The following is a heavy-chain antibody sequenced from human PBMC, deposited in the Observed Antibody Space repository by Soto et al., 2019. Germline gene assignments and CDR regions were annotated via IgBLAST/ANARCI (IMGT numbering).Heavy chain of an antibody. V-gene: IGHV3-33*01. D-gene: IGHD3-3*01. CDR3: ARDTEDAYYDFWSGYYTGYYYYGMDV. J-gene: IGHJ6*02. Sequence: GVSLRLSFAASGFTSSSYGMHWVRQAPGKGLEWVAVIWYDGSNKYYADSVKGRFTISRDNSKNTLYLQMNSLRAEDTAVYYCARDTEDAYYDFWSGYYTGYYYYGMDVWGQGTTVTVSS. CDR2: IWYDGSNK. CDR1: GFTSSSYG.